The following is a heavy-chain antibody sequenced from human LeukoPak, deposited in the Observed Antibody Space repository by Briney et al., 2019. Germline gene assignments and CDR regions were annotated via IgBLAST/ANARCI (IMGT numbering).Heavy chain of an antibody. CDR2: INSDGSST. CDR3: AGDYGDSDYYGMDV. D-gene: IGHD4-17*01. Sequence: GSLRLSCAASGFTFSSYWMHWVRQAPGKGLVWVSRINSDGSSTSYADSVKGRFTISRDNAKNTLYLQMNSLRAEDTAVYYCAGDYGDSDYYGMDVWGKGTTVTVSS. V-gene: IGHV3-74*01. CDR1: GFTFSSYW. J-gene: IGHJ6*04.